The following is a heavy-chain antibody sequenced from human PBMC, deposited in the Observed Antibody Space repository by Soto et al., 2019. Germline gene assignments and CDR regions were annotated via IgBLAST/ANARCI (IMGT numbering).Heavy chain of an antibody. CDR1: GGSISSSRHD. V-gene: IGHV4-39*01. J-gene: IGHJ4*02. Sequence: PSETLSLTCTVSGGSISSSRHDWGWIRQPPGKGLEWIGSIYYSGTTYYNPSLKSRVTISLDTSKNQFALKLSSVTAADTAVYYCARSGNWYFDYWGQGTLVTVS. CDR3: ARSGNWYFDY. D-gene: IGHD1-1*01. CDR2: IYYSGTT.